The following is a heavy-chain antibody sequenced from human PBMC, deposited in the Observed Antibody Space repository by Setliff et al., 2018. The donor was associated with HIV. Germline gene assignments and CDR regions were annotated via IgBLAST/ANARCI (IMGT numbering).Heavy chain of an antibody. CDR2: VHSYGSV. Sequence: SETLSLTCSVSGGSISSSNYYWGWLRRPPGKGLEWIGSVHSYGSVYYNPSLQSRVTVSVDTSKNRFSLNLRSVTATDTAIYYCARHGDYEYFQHWGRGTPVTVSS. CDR1: GGSISSSNYY. J-gene: IGHJ1*01. D-gene: IGHD4-17*01. CDR3: ARHGDYEYFQH. V-gene: IGHV4-39*01.